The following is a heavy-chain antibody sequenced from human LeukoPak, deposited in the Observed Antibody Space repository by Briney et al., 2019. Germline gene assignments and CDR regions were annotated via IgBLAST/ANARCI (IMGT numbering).Heavy chain of an antibody. CDR3: ARAPRIVGTTPFGNY. CDR1: GGSVSSGSYY. V-gene: IGHV4-61*03. CDR2: IYYSGST. D-gene: IGHD1-26*01. Sequence: SEALSLTCSVFGGSVSSGSYYWSWIRQSPGKGLEWIGCIYYSGSTNYNPSLRGRVAMSIDTSKNHFSLRLISVTAADTAIYYCARAPRIVGTTPFGNYWGRGTLVTVSS. J-gene: IGHJ4*02.